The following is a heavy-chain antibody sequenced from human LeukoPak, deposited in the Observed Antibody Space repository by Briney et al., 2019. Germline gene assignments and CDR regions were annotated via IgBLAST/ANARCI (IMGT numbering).Heavy chain of an antibody. CDR1: GFSLSNYW. D-gene: IGHD5-18*01. J-gene: IGHJ4*02. CDR3: AKGQR. V-gene: IGHV3-7*03. CDR2: IKQDGSEK. Sequence: GGSLRLSCAASGFSLSNYWMTWVRQAPGKGLEWVANIKQDGSEKNYVDSVKGRFSISRDNAKNTLHLQMNSLRAEDTAVYYCAKGQRWGQGTLVTVSS.